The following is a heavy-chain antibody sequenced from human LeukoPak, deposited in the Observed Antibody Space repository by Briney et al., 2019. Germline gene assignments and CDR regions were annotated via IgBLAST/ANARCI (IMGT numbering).Heavy chain of an antibody. CDR2: ISAYNGNT. CDR1: GYTFTSYG. V-gene: IGHV1-18*01. Sequence: AASVKVSCKASGYTFTSYGISWVRQAPGQGLEWMGWISAYNGNTNYAQKLQGRVTMTTDTSTSTAYMELRSLRSDDTAVYYCALYYYDSSGYYYPDYWGQGTLVTVSS. J-gene: IGHJ4*02. CDR3: ALYYYDSSGYYYPDY. D-gene: IGHD3-22*01.